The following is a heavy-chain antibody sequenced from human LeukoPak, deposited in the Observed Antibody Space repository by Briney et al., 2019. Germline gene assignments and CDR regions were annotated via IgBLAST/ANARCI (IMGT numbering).Heavy chain of an antibody. J-gene: IGHJ4*02. Sequence: QPWGSLRLSCLASGITFSSSSMSWVRQAPGKGLEWVSAISPGDYTAYYADSVKGRFTISRDNSKNTLYLQMNSLRAEDTAVYYCARRAGGYSHPYDYWGQGILVTVSS. CDR3: ARRAGGYSHPYDY. CDR1: GITFSSSS. D-gene: IGHD4-23*01. V-gene: IGHV3-23*01. CDR2: ISPGDYTA.